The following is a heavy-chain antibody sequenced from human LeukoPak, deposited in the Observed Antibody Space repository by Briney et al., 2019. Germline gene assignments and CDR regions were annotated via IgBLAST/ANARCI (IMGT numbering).Heavy chain of an antibody. CDR1: GFTFSSYA. CDR2: ISGSGGST. V-gene: IGHV3-23*01. Sequence: GGSLRLSCAASGFTFSSYAMSWVRQAPGKGLEWVSAISGSGGSTYYADSVKGRFTISRDNAKNSLYLQMNSLRAEDTAVYYCARDGLEWSPPYYYYYTDVWGKGTTVTVSS. J-gene: IGHJ6*03. CDR3: ARDGLEWSPPYYYYYTDV. D-gene: IGHD3-3*01.